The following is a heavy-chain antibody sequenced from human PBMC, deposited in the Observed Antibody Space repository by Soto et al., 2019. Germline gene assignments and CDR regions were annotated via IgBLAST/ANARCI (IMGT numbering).Heavy chain of an antibody. D-gene: IGHD2-15*01. V-gene: IGHV1-69*01. CDR1: GGTFNTYT. Sequence: QVHLVQSGSEVKKPGPSVTVSSKASGGTFNTYTFSWVRQAPGQGLEWMGSILPIMGSVNYAHDFRGRLSITADPSTTTAYMELTSLTSHDTAISYCARIPRYSYPTSDPLDNWGQGTLVTVSS. CDR2: ILPIMGSV. CDR3: ARIPRYSYPTSDPLDN. J-gene: IGHJ4*02.